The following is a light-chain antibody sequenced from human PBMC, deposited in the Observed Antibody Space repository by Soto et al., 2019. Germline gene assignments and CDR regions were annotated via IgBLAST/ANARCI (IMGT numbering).Light chain of an antibody. CDR1: QSVSSY. Sequence: EIVLTQSPATLSLSPGERATLSCRASQSVSSYLDWYQQKPGQAPRLLIYDASNRATGIPARFSGSGSGTDFTLTISSLEPDDFAVYYCQQRSDWPSTFGGGTKVRIK. CDR2: DAS. J-gene: IGKJ4*01. CDR3: QQRSDWPST. V-gene: IGKV3-11*01.